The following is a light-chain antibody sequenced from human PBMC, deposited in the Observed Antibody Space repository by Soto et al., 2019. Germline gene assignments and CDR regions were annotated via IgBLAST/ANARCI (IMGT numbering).Light chain of an antibody. CDR2: WAS. Sequence: DIVMTQSPESLAVSLGERATINCKSSQSVLDYPDNKNYLAWYQHKPGQPPKLLIYWASTRESGVPDRFSGSGSGTDFTLTISGLQAEDVALYYCHQYHSFPLSFGGGTKVEIK. CDR3: HQYHSFPLS. CDR1: QSVLDYPDNKNY. J-gene: IGKJ4*01. V-gene: IGKV4-1*01.